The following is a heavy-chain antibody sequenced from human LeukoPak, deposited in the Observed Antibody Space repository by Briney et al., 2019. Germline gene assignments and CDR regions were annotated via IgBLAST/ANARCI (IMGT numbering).Heavy chain of an antibody. D-gene: IGHD3-3*01. CDR1: GFTFDDYA. CDR2: ISGSGGST. CDR3: AKHYDFWSGYPTSTYFDY. J-gene: IGHJ4*02. V-gene: IGHV3-23*01. Sequence: AGGSLRLSCAASGFTFDDYAMHWVRQAPGKGLEWVSAISGSGGSTYYADSVKGRFTISRDNSKNTLYLQMNSLRAEDTAVYYCAKHYDFWSGYPTSTYFDYWGQGTLVTVSS.